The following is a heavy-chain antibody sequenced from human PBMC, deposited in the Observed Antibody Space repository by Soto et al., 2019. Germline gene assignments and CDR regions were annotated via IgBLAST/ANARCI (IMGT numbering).Heavy chain of an antibody. V-gene: IGHV3-23*01. Sequence: EVQLLESGGGLVQSGGSLRLSCAASGFTFSRYGRSWFRQSPGNGLEWFSTISENGVSRYYTDSVKGRFTNSRDKSKDTVNLRLKSMRAEYTDLYYSAKRVLKTCRYFDLWGRGNKVTV. J-gene: IGHJ2*01. D-gene: IGHD3-3*01. CDR1: GFTFSRYG. CDR2: ISENGVSR. CDR3: AKRVLKTCRYFDL.